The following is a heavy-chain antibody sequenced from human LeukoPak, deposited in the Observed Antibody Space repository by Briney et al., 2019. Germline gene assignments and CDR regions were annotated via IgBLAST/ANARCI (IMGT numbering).Heavy chain of an antibody. D-gene: IGHD2-2*02. CDR2: ISSSSSYI. CDR3: ASEEYCSSTSCYRAFDI. J-gene: IGHJ3*02. Sequence: GGSLRLSCAASGFTFSSYSMNWVRQAPGKGLEWVSSISSSSSYIYYADSVKGRFTIFRDNAKNSLYLQMNSLRAEDTAVYYCASEEYCSSTSCYRAFDIWGQGTMVTVSS. V-gene: IGHV3-21*01. CDR1: GFTFSSYS.